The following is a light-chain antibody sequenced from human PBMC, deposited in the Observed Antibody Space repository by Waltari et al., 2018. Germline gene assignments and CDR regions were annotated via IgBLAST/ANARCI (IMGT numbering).Light chain of an antibody. CDR1: PSHFGAGHD. J-gene: IGLJ2*01. CDR2: DNS. Sequence: QSALTQPPSLSGAPGQRVSISCPGKPSHFGAGHDVPWYQQLPGAAPNLLIYDNSNRPSGVPDRFSGSKSGTSASLAITGLQADDEADYYCQSYDSALRNVVFGGGTKLTV. V-gene: IGLV1-40*01. CDR3: QSYDSALRNVV.